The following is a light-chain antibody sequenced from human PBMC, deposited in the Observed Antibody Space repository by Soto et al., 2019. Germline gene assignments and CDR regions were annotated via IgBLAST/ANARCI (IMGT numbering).Light chain of an antibody. Sequence: QTVVTQEPSLSVSPGTTVTLTRGLSSGSVSTSYYPSWYQQIPGQPPRTLIYSTNIRSSGVPDRFSGSILGNKAALTITGAQADDECDYYCVLYMGSGFWVFGGGTKLTVL. CDR2: STN. V-gene: IGLV8-61*01. J-gene: IGLJ3*02. CDR1: SGSVSTSYY. CDR3: VLYMGSGFWV.